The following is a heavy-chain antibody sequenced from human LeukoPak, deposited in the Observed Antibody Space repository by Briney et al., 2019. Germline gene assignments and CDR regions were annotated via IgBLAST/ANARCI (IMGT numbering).Heavy chain of an antibody. J-gene: IGHJ3*02. CDR3: ARGDSSGWNAFDI. V-gene: IGHV1-2*02. CDR2: INPNSGGT. Sequence: ASVKVSCKASGYTFTGYYMHWVRQAPGQGLEWMGWINPNSGGTNYAQKFQGRVTMTRDTSISTAHMELSRLRSDDTAVYYCARGDSSGWNAFDIWGQGTMVTVSS. D-gene: IGHD3-22*01. CDR1: GYTFTGYY.